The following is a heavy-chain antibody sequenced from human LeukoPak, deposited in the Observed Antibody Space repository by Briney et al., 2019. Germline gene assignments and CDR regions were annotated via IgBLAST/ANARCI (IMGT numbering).Heavy chain of an antibody. CDR1: GGAFSSYA. CDR2: IVTIFGTA. J-gene: IGHJ5*02. V-gene: IGHV1-69*13. D-gene: IGHD3-9*01. CDR3: ARDTPLRLVNWFDP. Sequence: SVKVSCKTSGGAFSSYAISWVRQAPGQGLEWMGGIVTIFGTAKYVQKFQGRVTITADESTTTAYMELSSLRSEDTAVYYCARDTPLRLVNWFDPWGQGTLVTVSS.